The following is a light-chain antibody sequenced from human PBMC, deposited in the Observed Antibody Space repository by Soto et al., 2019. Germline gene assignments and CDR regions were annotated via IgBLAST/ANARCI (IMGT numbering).Light chain of an antibody. J-gene: IGKJ1*01. Sequence: EIVLTQSPGTLSLSPGERATLSCRASQSVSATYYLAWYQQKPGQAPRLLIYGTAIRATGIPDRFSGSGSGTDFTLTISRLEPEDFAVYYCQQYNNWPRTFGQGTKVEIK. V-gene: IGKV3-20*01. CDR2: GTA. CDR1: QSVSATY. CDR3: QQYNNWPRT.